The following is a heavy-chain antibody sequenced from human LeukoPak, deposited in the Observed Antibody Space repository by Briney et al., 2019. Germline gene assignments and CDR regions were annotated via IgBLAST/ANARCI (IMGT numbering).Heavy chain of an antibody. D-gene: IGHD4-17*01. J-gene: IGHJ3*02. V-gene: IGHV3-53*01. CDR2: ICSGGST. CDR1: GFTVSSNY. CDR3: AAPHDYGDYLAFDI. Sequence: GGSLRLSCAASGFTVSSNYMSWVRQAPGKGLEWVSVICSGGSTYYADSVKGRFTISRDNSKNTLYLQMNSLRAEDTAVYYCAAPHDYGDYLAFDIWGQGTMVTVSS.